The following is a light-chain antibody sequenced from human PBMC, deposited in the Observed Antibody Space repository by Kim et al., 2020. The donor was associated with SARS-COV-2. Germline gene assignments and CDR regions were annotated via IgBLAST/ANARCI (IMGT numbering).Light chain of an antibody. CDR1: SSDVGGYNF. J-gene: IGLJ1*01. CDR2: DVT. Sequence: QSVLTQPASVSGSPGQSITISCTGTSSDVGGYNFVSWYQQQPGKAPKFLIYDVTERPSGVSNCFSGSKSGNTASLTISGLQPEDEADYYCSSYTSSYTFVFGTGTKVTVL. CDR3: SSYTSSYTFV. V-gene: IGLV2-14*01.